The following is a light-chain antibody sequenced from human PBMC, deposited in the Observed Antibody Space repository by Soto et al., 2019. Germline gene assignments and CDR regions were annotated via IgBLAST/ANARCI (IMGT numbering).Light chain of an antibody. CDR2: VAS. V-gene: IGKV3-20*01. J-gene: IGKJ1*01. Sequence: EIVLTQSPGTLSLSPGERATLSCRASQSVSSSYLAWYQKKSGQAPRLLIYVASVRATGIPDRFSGSGSGTDFTLTISRLEPEDFAVYYCQQYGSSPPTFGQGTKVEFK. CDR1: QSVSSSY. CDR3: QQYGSSPPT.